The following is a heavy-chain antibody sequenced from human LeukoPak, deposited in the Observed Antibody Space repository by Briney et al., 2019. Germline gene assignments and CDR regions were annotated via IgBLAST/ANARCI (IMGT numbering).Heavy chain of an antibody. CDR3: ASPGQTDATSTDYYDSSVAFDY. D-gene: IGHD3-22*01. V-gene: IGHV4-59*08. CDR1: GGSISSYY. Sequence: PSETLSLTCTVSGGSISSYYWSWLRQPPGKGLEWIGYIYYSGSTNYNPSLKSRVTISVDTSKNQFSLRLSSVTATDTAVYYCASPGQTDATSTDYYDSSVAFDYWGQGTLVTVSS. J-gene: IGHJ4*02. CDR2: IYYSGST.